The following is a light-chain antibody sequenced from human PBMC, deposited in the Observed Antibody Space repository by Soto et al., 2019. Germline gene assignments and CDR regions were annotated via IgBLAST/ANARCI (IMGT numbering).Light chain of an antibody. J-gene: IGKJ4*01. CDR3: QQYGSSRLT. CDR1: QSVSSSY. CDR2: GAS. V-gene: IGKV3-20*01. Sequence: EIVLTQSPGTRSLSPGERATLSCRASQSVSSSYLAWYQQKPGQAPRLLIYGASSRATDIPDRFSGSGSGTDFTLTISRLEPEDFAVYYCQQYGSSRLTFGGGTKVEIK.